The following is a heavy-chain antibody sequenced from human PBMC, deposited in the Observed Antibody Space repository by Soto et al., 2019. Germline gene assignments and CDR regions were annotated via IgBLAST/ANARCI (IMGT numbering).Heavy chain of an antibody. J-gene: IGHJ4*02. V-gene: IGHV3-73*02. CDR2: IRSKPHNYAT. Sequence: EVQLVESGGGLVQVGGSLKLSCAASGLSFSGSAMHWARQASGKGLEWVGRIRSKPHNYATTYAASGEGRFTISRDDSRNTVYLQMNGLKSDDTAMYYCTTERDYWGRGTLVTVSS. CDR1: GLSFSGSA. CDR3: TTERDY.